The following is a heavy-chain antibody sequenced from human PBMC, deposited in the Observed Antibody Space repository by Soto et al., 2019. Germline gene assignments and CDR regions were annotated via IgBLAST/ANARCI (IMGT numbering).Heavy chain of an antibody. J-gene: IGHJ6*02. CDR3: AREWGDSNPHYYYYYGMDV. CDR1: GYTYTSYG. V-gene: IGHV1-18*01. D-gene: IGHD4-4*01. Sequence: ASVKVSCKASGYTYTSYGISWVRQAHEQGLEWMGWISAYNGNTNYAQKLQGRVTMTTDTSTSTAYMELRSLRSDDTAVYYCAREWGDSNPHYYYYYGMDVWGQGTTVTVSS. CDR2: ISAYNGNT.